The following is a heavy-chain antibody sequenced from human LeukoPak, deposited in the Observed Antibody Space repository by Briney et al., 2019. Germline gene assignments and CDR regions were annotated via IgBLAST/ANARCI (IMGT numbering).Heavy chain of an antibody. CDR2: IIPILGIA. V-gene: IGHV1-69*02. CDR3: ARGYWGYSSSSYDY. J-gene: IGHJ4*02. D-gene: IGHD6-13*01. Sequence: GSSVKVSCKASGGTFSSYTISWVRQAPGQGLEWMGRIIPILGIANYAQKFQGRVTITADKSTSTAYVELSSLRSEDTAVYYCARGYWGYSSSSYDYWGQGTLVTVSS. CDR1: GGTFSSYT.